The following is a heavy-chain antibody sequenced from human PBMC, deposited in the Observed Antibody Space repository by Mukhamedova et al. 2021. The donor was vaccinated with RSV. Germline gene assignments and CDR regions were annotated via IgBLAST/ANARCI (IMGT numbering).Heavy chain of an antibody. CDR2: ISYDGSNK. V-gene: IGHV3-30*04. Sequence: QAPGKGLEWVAVISYDGSNKYYADSVKGRFTISRDNSKNTLYLQMNSLGAEDTAVYYCARDTQGQQLVGPYYYGMDVWGQGTTVT. CDR3: ARDTQGQQLVGPYYYGMDV. J-gene: IGHJ6*02. D-gene: IGHD6-13*01.